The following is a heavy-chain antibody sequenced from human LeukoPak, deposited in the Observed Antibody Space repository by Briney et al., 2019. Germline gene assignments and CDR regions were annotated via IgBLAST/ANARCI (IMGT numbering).Heavy chain of an antibody. D-gene: IGHD3-10*01. Sequence: GESLKISCKGSGYSFSTYWIGWVRQMPGKGLEWMGIIYPGDSDTKYSPSFQGQVTISADKSISTAYLQWSSLKASGTAMYYCARFSPEFGDVPFDYWGQGTLVTVSS. CDR1: GYSFSTYW. CDR3: ARFSPEFGDVPFDY. CDR2: IYPGDSDT. J-gene: IGHJ4*02. V-gene: IGHV5-51*01.